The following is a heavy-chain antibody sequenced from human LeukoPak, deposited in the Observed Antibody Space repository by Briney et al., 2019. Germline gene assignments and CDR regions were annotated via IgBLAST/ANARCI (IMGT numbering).Heavy chain of an antibody. J-gene: IGHJ6*04. CDR2: ISYDGSNK. CDR1: GFTFSSYA. V-gene: IGHV3-30*01. CDR3: AREPRIAARRGLLDV. D-gene: IGHD6-6*01. Sequence: PGGSLRLSCAASGFTFSSYAMHWVRQAPGKGLEWVAVISYDGSNKYYADSVKGRFTISRDNSKNTLYLQMNSLRAEDTAVYYCAREPRIAARRGLLDVWGKGTTVTVSS.